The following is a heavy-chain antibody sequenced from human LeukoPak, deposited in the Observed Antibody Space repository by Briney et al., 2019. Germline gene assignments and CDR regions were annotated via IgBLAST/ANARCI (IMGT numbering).Heavy chain of an antibody. CDR1: GVSISRHD. V-gene: IGHV4-59*11. CDR2: SHYRGDT. D-gene: IGHD6-6*01. J-gene: IGHJ6*03. Sequence: SETLSLTCTVSGVSISRHDWSWVRHSPGRGLEWVGYSHYRGDTSYNPSLKHRVTISLDTSKNQFSLRLTSVTAADTAVYFCAKGEYSRTSYYHYYMDVWGKGTTVTVSS. CDR3: AKGEYSRTSYYHYYMDV.